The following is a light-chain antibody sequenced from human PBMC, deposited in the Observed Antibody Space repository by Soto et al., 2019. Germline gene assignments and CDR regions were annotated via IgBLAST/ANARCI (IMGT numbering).Light chain of an antibody. J-gene: IGKJ2*01. Sequence: EIVMTQSPATRSVSPVERATLSCRARQIVSNLAWYQQKPGQAPRLLIWGASTRVTGIPARFSGSGSGTEFTLTVSSLQSEDFAVYYCQQCNNWPYTFGQGTKLEIK. CDR3: QQCNNWPYT. V-gene: IGKV3-15*01. CDR1: QIVSN. CDR2: GAS.